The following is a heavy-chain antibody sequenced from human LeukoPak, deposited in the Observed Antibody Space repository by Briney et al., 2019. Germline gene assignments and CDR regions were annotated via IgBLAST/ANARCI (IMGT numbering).Heavy chain of an antibody. J-gene: IGHJ5*02. CDR3: ARYLESPDAIAANWFDP. Sequence: SETLSHTCTVSGGSISSYYWSWIRQPPGKGLEWIGYIYYSGSTNYNPSLKSRVTISVDTSKNQFSLKLSSVTAADTAVYYCARYLESPDAIAANWFDPWGQGTLVTVSS. CDR1: GGSISSYY. D-gene: IGHD6-13*01. CDR2: IYYSGST. V-gene: IGHV4-59*01.